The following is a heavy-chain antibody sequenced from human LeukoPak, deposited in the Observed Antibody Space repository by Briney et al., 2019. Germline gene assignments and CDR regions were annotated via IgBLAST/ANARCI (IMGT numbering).Heavy chain of an antibody. CDR3: AILTGTPGY. J-gene: IGHJ4*02. Sequence: GGPLRLSCAASGFTFSRYWMHWVRKAPGKGLVWVSRINSDGSSTSYADSVKGRFTISRDHAKNTLYLQMNSLRAEDTAVYYCAILTGTPGYWGQGTLVTVSS. D-gene: IGHD1-20*01. CDR2: INSDGSST. V-gene: IGHV3-74*01. CDR1: GFTFSRYW.